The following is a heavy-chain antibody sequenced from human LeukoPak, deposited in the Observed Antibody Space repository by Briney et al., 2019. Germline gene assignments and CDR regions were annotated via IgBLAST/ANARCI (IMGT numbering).Heavy chain of an antibody. CDR3: AKDLRGWYYDPNGNYFSYGMDV. CDR2: IGASGSTR. V-gene: IGHV3-11*01. J-gene: IGHJ6*02. Sequence: PGGSLRLSCAASGFTFRKHYMSWIRQAPGRGPEWVAYIGASGSTRYYRDSVNGRFTISRDNAKNSLHLQMNSLTAEDTAVYYCAKDLRGWYYDPNGNYFSYGMDVWGQGTTVVVSS. CDR1: GFTFRKHY. D-gene: IGHD3-22*01.